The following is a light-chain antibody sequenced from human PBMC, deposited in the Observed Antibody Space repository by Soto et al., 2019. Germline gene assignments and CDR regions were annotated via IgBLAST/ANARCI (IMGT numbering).Light chain of an antibody. Sequence: ELVLTQSPATLSLSPGQSVTLSCGASQSVGDYVDWYQQKPGQPPRLLIYDTSIRATGIPDRFSGSGSGAHFTLTVSTLEPVDFAFYYCQQHTSWPPMYTFGQGTKLDIK. CDR3: QQHTSWPPMYT. V-gene: IGKV3-11*01. CDR1: QSVGDY. CDR2: DTS. J-gene: IGKJ2*01.